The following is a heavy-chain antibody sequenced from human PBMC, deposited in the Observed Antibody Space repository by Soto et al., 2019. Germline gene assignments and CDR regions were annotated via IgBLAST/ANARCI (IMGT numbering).Heavy chain of an antibody. CDR1: GFTFSSYT. J-gene: IGHJ6*03. D-gene: IGHD5-12*01. V-gene: IGHV3-21*01. Sequence: GGSLRLSCAASGFTFSSYTMNWVRHAPGKGLEWVSSISSSSSYIYYADSVKGRFTISRDNAKNSLYLQMNSLRAEDTAVYYCARRVATTYYYYYYMDVWGKGTTVTVSS. CDR2: ISSSSSYI. CDR3: ARRVATTYYYYYYMDV.